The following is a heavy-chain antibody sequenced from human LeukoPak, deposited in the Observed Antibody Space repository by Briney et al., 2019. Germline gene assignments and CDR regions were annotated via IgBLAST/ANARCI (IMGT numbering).Heavy chain of an antibody. CDR3: ARDLNPMVRGVIIRVMDV. D-gene: IGHD3-10*01. J-gene: IGHJ6*03. CDR1: GYTFTNYN. CDR2: INVYNGNT. Sequence: ASVKVSCKASGYTFTNYNITWVRQAPGQGLEWMGWINVYNGNTKYSEKVQGRVTMTTDTSPSTAYMELRSLRSDDTAVYYCARDLNPMVRGVIIRVMDVWGKGTTVTVSS. V-gene: IGHV1-18*01.